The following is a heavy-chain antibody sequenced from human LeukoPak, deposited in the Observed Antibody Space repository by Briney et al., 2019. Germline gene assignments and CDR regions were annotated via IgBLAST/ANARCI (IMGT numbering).Heavy chain of an antibody. V-gene: IGHV7-4-1*02. CDR1: GYTFTSYA. Sequence: ASVKVSCKASGYTFTSYAMNWVRQAPGQGLEWMGWINTNTGNPTYAQGFTGRFVFSLDTSVSTAYLQISSLKAEDTAVYYCARSGVDYGDYHYFDYWGQGTLVTVSS. J-gene: IGHJ4*02. CDR3: ARSGVDYGDYHYFDY. D-gene: IGHD4-17*01. CDR2: INTNTGNP.